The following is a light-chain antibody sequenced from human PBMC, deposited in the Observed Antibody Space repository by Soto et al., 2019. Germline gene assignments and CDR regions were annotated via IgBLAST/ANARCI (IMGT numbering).Light chain of an antibody. J-gene: IGKJ1*01. V-gene: IGKV1-8*01. CDR1: QGISSY. CDR2: KAS. CDR3: QHYNSYSEA. Sequence: AIRMTQSPSSLSASTGDRVTITCRASQGISSYLAWYQQKPGKAPKLMIYKASTLKSGVPSRFSGSGSGTECTLTISSLQPDDVATYYCQHYNSYSEALGQGTKVDIK.